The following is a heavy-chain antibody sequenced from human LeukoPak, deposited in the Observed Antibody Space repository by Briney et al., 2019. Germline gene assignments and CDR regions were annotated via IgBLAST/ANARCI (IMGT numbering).Heavy chain of an antibody. Sequence: GGSLRLSCAASGFTFSSYDMHWVRQAPGKGLEGGSAIGTAGDTYYPGSVTGRCTISRENAKNSLYLQMNSLRAGDTAVYYCARGRTGYYDSSGYRRFYGMDVWGQGTTVTVSS. CDR1: GFTFSSYD. J-gene: IGHJ6*02. CDR2: IGTAGDT. V-gene: IGHV3-13*01. CDR3: ARGRTGYYDSSGYRRFYGMDV. D-gene: IGHD3-22*01.